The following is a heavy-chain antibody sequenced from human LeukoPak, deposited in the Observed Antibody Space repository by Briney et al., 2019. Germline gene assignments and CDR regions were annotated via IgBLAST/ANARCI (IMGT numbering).Heavy chain of an antibody. CDR2: TYYRSKWYN. J-gene: IGHJ3*02. CDR3: PRDLCYSSGCFTQGGAFDI. Sequence: SQTLSLTCAISGDSVSSNSAAWNWIRQSPSRGLEWLGRTYYRSKWYNDYAVSVKSRITINPDTSKNQFSLQLNSVTPEDTAVYYCPRDLCYSSGCFTQGGAFDIWGQGTMVTVSS. V-gene: IGHV6-1*01. D-gene: IGHD6-19*01. CDR1: GDSVSSNSAA.